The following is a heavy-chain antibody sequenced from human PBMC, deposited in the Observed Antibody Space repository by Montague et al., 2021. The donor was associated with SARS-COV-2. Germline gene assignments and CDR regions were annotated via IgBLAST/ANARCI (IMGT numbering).Heavy chain of an antibody. Sequence: SLRLSCAASGFTFSTYSLNWVRQAPGKGLEWASAISPRSHYIYYTDSVTGRFTISRDNDKNSLYLQMNSLRAEDTALYYCVRDGPERSYVVGSGIQFDSWGQGTLVTVSS. CDR3: VRDGPERSYVVGSGIQFDS. V-gene: IGHV3-21*01. D-gene: IGHD2-21*01. J-gene: IGHJ4*02. CDR2: ISPRSHYI. CDR1: GFTFSTYS.